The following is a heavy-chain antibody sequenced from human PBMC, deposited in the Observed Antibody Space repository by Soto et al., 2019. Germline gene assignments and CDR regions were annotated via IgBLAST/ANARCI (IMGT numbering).Heavy chain of an antibody. CDR1: GFTIRNYW. D-gene: IGHD5-12*01. CDR3: ARDRGYSQDY. CDR2: VNNDGSST. J-gene: IGHJ4*02. V-gene: IGHV3-74*01. Sequence: GGSLTVSCAASGFTIRNYWMHWVRQAPGKGLVWVSRVNNDGSSTNYADSVKGRFTVSRDNAKSTVYLQMNSLRDEDTAVYYCARDRGYSQDYWGQGTLVTVS.